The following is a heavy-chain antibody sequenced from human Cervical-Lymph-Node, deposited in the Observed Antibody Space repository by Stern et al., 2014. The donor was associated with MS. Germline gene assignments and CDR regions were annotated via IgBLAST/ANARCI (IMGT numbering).Heavy chain of an antibody. D-gene: IGHD5-18*01. CDR2: IDWDDDK. Sequence: QINLKESGPALVKPTQTLTLTCTFSGFSLSTSGMCVSWIRQPPGKALEGLALIDWDDDKYYSTSRKTRLTISKDTSKNQVVLTMTNMDPVDTATYYCARTSSYSYGSYFDYWGQGTLVTVSS. CDR3: ARTSSYSYGSYFDY. J-gene: IGHJ4*02. CDR1: GFSLSTSGMC. V-gene: IGHV2-70*01.